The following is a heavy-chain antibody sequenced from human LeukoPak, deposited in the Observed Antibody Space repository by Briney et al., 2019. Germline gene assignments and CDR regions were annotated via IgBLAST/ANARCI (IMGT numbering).Heavy chain of an antibody. CDR1: GFTFNTYG. Sequence: HSGGSLRLSCTASGFTFNTYGMHWVRQAPGKGLEWVAVISYDGSNKYYADSVKGRFTISRDNSKNTLYLQMNSLRAEDTAVYYCAKDSGSGSYMDYWGQGTLVTVSS. J-gene: IGHJ4*02. CDR2: ISYDGSNK. D-gene: IGHD3-10*01. CDR3: AKDSGSGSYMDY. V-gene: IGHV3-30*18.